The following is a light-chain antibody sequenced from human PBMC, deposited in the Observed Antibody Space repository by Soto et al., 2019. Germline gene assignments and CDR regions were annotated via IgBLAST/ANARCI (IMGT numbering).Light chain of an antibody. CDR2: DAS. CDR1: QSVSSY. Sequence: EIVLTQSPATLSLSPGERATLSCRASQSVSSYLAWYQQKPGQAPRLLIYDASNRATGIPARFSGSGSGTDINLTISSLEPEDFAVYYCQQRSNWPPFFTFGPGTKGDI. V-gene: IGKV3-11*01. J-gene: IGKJ3*01. CDR3: QQRSNWPPFFT.